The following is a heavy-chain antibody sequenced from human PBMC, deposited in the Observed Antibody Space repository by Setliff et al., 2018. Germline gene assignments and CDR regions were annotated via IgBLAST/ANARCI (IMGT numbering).Heavy chain of an antibody. Sequence: GGSLRLSCAASGFTFRGFAMHWVRQAPGKGLGWVAFIRHDESDIYYTNSVKGRFTVSRDNSKNTLYLQMNILRPGDTALYYCVRDSSADYYDNDYFKYWGQGALVTVSS. J-gene: IGHJ1*01. CDR2: IRHDESDI. D-gene: IGHD2-21*02. CDR3: VRDSSADYYDNDYFKY. CDR1: GFTFRGFA. V-gene: IGHV3-30*02.